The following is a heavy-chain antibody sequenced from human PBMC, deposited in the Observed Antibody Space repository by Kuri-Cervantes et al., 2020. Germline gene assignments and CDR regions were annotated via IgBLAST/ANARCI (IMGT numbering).Heavy chain of an antibody. CDR1: GFTFSDYY. CDR2: ISSSGSTI. CDR3: ARDSSSWYIIGYFQH. D-gene: IGHD6-13*01. V-gene: IGHV3-11*04. Sequence: GESLKISCAASGFTFSDYYMSWIRQAPGKGLEWVSYISSSGSTIYYADSVKGRFTISRDNAKNSLYLQMNSLRAEDTAVYYCARDSSSWYIIGYFQHWGQGTLVTVSS. J-gene: IGHJ1*01.